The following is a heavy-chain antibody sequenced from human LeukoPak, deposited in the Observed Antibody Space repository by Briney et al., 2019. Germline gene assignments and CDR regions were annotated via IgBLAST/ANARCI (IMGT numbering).Heavy chain of an antibody. Sequence: PGGSLRLSCAASGFTFSNYGMHWVRQAPGKGLEWVGVMWYDESHAYSGDSVKGRFTISRDKSKNTLYLHMDSLRAADTAAYYCARDPYYGSGKYYYAMDLWGQGTTVTVSS. CDR1: GFTFSNYG. D-gene: IGHD3-10*01. V-gene: IGHV3-33*01. CDR3: ARDPYYGSGKYYYAMDL. J-gene: IGHJ6*02. CDR2: MWYDESHA.